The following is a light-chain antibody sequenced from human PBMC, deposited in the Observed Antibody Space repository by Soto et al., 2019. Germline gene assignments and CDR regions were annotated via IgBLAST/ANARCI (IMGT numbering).Light chain of an antibody. Sequence: QSALTQPPSASGSPGQSVTISCTGTSSDVGAYNFVSWYQQHPGKAPKLLIHEVSRRPSGVPDRFSASKSGNTATLTVSGLQAEDEDDYYCTSHGGRNYFSVFGTGPKVTVL. CDR3: TSHGGRNYFSV. CDR1: SSDVGAYNF. J-gene: IGLJ1*01. CDR2: EVS. V-gene: IGLV2-8*01.